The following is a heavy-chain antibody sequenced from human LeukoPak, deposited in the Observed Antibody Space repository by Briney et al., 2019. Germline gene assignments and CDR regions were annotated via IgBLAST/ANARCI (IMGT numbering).Heavy chain of an antibody. CDR2: ISGSGGST. D-gene: IGHD2-15*01. Sequence: GGSLRLSCAASGFTFSSYAMSWVRQAPGKGLEWVSAISGSGGSTYYADSVKGRFTISRDNSKNTLYLQMNSLRAEDTVVYYCAKDRLGYCSGGSCPTDYWGQGTLVTVSS. CDR3: AKDRLGYCSGGSCPTDY. V-gene: IGHV3-23*01. CDR1: GFTFSSYA. J-gene: IGHJ4*02.